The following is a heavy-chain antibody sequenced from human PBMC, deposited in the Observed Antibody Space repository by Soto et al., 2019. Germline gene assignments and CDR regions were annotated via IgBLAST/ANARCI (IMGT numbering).Heavy chain of an antibody. Sequence: ASVAVSCKESGYTFASCGISWVRQAPGQGLEWMGWISAYNGNTNYAQKLQGRVTMTTDTSTSTAYMELRSLRSDDTAVYYCARGGPGIAAAGYDYWGQGTLVTVSS. V-gene: IGHV1-18*01. J-gene: IGHJ4*02. CDR1: GYTFASCG. CDR2: ISAYNGNT. D-gene: IGHD6-13*01. CDR3: ARGGPGIAAAGYDY.